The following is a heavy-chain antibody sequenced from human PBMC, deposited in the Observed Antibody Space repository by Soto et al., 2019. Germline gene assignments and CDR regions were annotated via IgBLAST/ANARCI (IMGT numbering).Heavy chain of an antibody. CDR1: GGTFNSYT. J-gene: IGHJ3*02. D-gene: IGHD2-2*01. V-gene: IGHV1-69*02. Sequence: QVQLVQSGPELKKPGSSVRVSCRASGGTFNSYTITWVRQSPGQGLEWLGRIIATLDLTNSAQNFQGRVTITAYKSTSTAYMELPSLRSEDTAVYYFATAIGDQTAFDNWGQGTVVTVSS. CDR2: IIATLDLT. CDR3: ATAIGDQTAFDN.